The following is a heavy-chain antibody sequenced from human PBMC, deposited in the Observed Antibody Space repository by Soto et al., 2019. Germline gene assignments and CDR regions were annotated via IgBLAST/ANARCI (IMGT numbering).Heavy chain of an antibody. J-gene: IGHJ4*02. V-gene: IGHV3-66*04. D-gene: IGHD1-26*01. Sequence: EGQLVESGGGLVQPGGSLRLSCAGSALTVSSKYISWVRQAPGKGLEWVSALYDGGTTYYADSVKGRFTISRDNSKNTLYLQMDSLRAEDTAVYYCARQVGTYSIYDYWGQGTLVTVSS. CDR1: ALTVSSKY. CDR2: LYDGGTT. CDR3: ARQVGTYSIYDY.